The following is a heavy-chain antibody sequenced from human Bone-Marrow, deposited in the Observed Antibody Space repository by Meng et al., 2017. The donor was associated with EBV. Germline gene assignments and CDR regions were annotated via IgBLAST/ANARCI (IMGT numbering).Heavy chain of an antibody. J-gene: IGHJ4*02. Sequence: QLQVVQSGAEVKKPGYSVTVSCNHSGGTFTSDAISWVRHAPGQGLEWMGGLIPISGAPNYTQKFQGRITITADEATSTHYMDLSSLRSEDTAVYYCASESGRGYTPDYWGQGTLVTVSS. CDR3: ASESGRGYTPDY. V-gene: IGHV1-69*01. CDR2: LIPISGAP. CDR1: GGTFTSDA. D-gene: IGHD3-10*01.